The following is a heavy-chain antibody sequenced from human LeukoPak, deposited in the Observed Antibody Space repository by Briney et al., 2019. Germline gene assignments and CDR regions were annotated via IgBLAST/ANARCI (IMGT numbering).Heavy chain of an antibody. J-gene: IGHJ4*02. Sequence: GGSLRLSCAASGFIFSSYAMSWVRQAPGKGLEWVSAISGSGGSTNYADSVKGRFTISRDNSKNTLYLQMNSLRAEDTAVYYCAKARDFWSGYQDYWGQGTLVTVSS. V-gene: IGHV3-23*01. D-gene: IGHD3-3*01. CDR3: AKARDFWSGYQDY. CDR1: GFIFSSYA. CDR2: ISGSGGST.